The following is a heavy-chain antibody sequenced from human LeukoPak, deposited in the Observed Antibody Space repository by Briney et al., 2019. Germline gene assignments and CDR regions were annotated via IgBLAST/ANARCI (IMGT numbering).Heavy chain of an antibody. J-gene: IGHJ4*02. D-gene: IGHD1-20*01. V-gene: IGHV6-1*01. CDR3: ARYNWNDGARYFDF. CDR1: GDSVSSSSIA. Sequence: SQTLSLTCVISGDSVSSSSIAWNWIRLSPSRGLEWLGRTYYKSKWYTDYAVSVKSRIIINPDTSKNQFSLQLNSVTPEDTAVYYCARYNWNDGARYFDFWGQGTLVTVSS. CDR2: TYYKSKWYT.